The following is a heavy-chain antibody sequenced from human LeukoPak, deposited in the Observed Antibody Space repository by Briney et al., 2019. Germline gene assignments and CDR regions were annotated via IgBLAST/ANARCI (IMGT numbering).Heavy chain of an antibody. V-gene: IGHV4-39*01. CDR3: ARLASGRFFDY. J-gene: IGHJ4*02. Sequence: PSETLSPTCTVSGGSISRGGYYWGWIRQPPGKGLEWIGSIHYSGSTYYNPSLDSRVTISVDTSKNQFSLKLSSVTAADTAVHYCARLASGRFFDYWGQGTLVTVSS. CDR2: IHYSGST. CDR1: GGSISRGGYY. D-gene: IGHD1-26*01.